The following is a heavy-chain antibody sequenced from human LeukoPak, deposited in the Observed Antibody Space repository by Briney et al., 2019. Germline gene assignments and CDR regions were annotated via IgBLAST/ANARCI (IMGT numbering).Heavy chain of an antibody. J-gene: IGHJ6*02. CDR2: ISSSRSTI. Sequence: GGSLRLSCAGSGFTFNTYSMNWVRQAPGKGLEWVSYISSSRSTIYYADSVKGRFTVSRDNSKNSLFLQMNTLRDEDTAVYYCVRDSLDYSNYYYYYYGMDVWGQGTTVTVSS. CDR3: VRDSLDYSNYYYYYYGMDV. D-gene: IGHD4-11*01. CDR1: GFTFNTYS. V-gene: IGHV3-48*02.